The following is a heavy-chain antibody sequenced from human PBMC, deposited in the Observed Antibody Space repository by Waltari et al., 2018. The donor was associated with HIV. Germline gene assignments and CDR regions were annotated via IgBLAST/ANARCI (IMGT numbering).Heavy chain of an antibody. J-gene: IGHJ3*02. D-gene: IGHD3-22*01. CDR1: GFTFSSYG. V-gene: IGHV3-33*01. CDR3: ARARVTMRDALDI. CDR2: IWYDGSNK. Sequence: SCAASGFTFSSYGMHWVRQAPGKGLEWVAVIWYDGSNKYYADSVKGRFTISRDNSKNTLYLQMNSLRAEDTAVYYCARARVTMRDALDIWGQGTMVTVSS.